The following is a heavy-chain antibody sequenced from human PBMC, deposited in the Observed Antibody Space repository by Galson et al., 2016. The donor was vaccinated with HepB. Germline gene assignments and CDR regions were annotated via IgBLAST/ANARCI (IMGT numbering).Heavy chain of an antibody. V-gene: IGHV4-61*01. D-gene: IGHD6-19*01. CDR2: VYYSGST. J-gene: IGHJ5*02. CDR1: GGSVSSSSYH. CDR3: ARVIGVAVTGAGYWFDP. Sequence: ETLSLTCTVSGGSVSSSSYHWSWIRQPPGKGLEWIGYVYYSGSTKNNPSLKSRVAISVDTSKNQFSLKLTSVNAADTAVYYCARVIGVAVTGAGYWFDPWGQGTLVTVSS.